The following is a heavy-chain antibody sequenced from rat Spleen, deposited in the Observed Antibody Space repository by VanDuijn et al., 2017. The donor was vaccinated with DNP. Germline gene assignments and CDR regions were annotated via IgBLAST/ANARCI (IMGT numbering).Heavy chain of an antibody. Sequence: EVQLVESGGGLVQPGRSLKLSCAASGFTFSNYDMAWVRQAPTKGLEWVASISTSGGSTYYRDSVKGRFTVSRDNAKSTLYLQMDSLRSEDTATYYCARQGNNFGYFDYWGQGVMVTVSS. D-gene: IGHD1-10*01. CDR3: ARQGNNFGYFDY. J-gene: IGHJ2*01. CDR2: ISTSGGST. CDR1: GFTFSNYD. V-gene: IGHV5-25*01.